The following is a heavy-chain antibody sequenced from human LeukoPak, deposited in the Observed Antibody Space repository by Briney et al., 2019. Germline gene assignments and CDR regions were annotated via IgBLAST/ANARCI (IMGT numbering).Heavy chain of an antibody. CDR2: IYSGGST. Sequence: PGGSLRLSCAASGFTVSSNYMSWVRQAPGKGLEWVSVIYSGGSTYCADSVKGRFTISRDNSKNTLYLQMNSLRAEDTAVYYCARDRIQLWNDAFDIWGQGTMVTVSS. V-gene: IGHV3-53*01. CDR1: GFTVSSNY. D-gene: IGHD5-18*01. CDR3: ARDRIQLWNDAFDI. J-gene: IGHJ3*02.